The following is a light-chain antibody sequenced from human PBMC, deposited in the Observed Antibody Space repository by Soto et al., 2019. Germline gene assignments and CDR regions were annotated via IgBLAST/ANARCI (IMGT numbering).Light chain of an antibody. CDR2: DDK. V-gene: IGLV6-57*04. J-gene: IGLJ2*01. CDR1: SGSIASNY. CDR3: QSYVSREPLVV. Sequence: NFMLTQPHSVSESPGKTGTISCTRSSGSIASNYVQGYQQRPGSAPTTVLYDDKQRPSGVPDRFSGSIDSSSNSAYLTISGLKPEDEADYCCQSYVSREPLVVFGGGTQLHVL.